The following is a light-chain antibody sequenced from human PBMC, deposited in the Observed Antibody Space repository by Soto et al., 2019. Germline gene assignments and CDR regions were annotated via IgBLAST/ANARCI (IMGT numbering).Light chain of an antibody. V-gene: IGKV1D-12*01. J-gene: IGKJ1*01. CDR1: QAISTW. CDR3: QHANSFPRT. Sequence: DIQMTQSPSSVSASVGDRVTITCRARQAISTWLAWYQQKPGKAPKLVIYAASNLQTGVPSRFSGSGSGTDLTLTISSLQPADFAAYYCQHANSFPRTFGQGTKVEIK. CDR2: AAS.